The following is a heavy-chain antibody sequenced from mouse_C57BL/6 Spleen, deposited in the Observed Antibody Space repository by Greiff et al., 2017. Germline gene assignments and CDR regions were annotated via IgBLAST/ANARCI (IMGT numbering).Heavy chain of an antibody. CDR1: GYSFTGYY. D-gene: IGHD3-1*01. CDR2: INPSTGGT. CDR3: AKGYRYAMDY. J-gene: IGHJ4*01. V-gene: IGHV1-42*01. Sequence: EVQRVESGPELVKPGASVKISCKASGYSFTGYYMNWVKQSPEKSLEWIGEINPSTGGTTYNQKFKAKATLTVDKSSSTAYMQLKSLTSEDSAVYYCAKGYRYAMDYWGQGTSVTVSS.